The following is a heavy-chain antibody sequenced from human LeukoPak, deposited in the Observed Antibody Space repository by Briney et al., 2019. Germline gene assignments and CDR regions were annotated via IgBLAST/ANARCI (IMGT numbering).Heavy chain of an antibody. J-gene: IGHJ4*02. CDR1: GYIFSDYY. CDR2: LYPNGGST. V-gene: IGHV1-2*02. CDR3: AREVPCCVSFDF. Sequence: ASVTVSCTPSGYIFSDYYIHWVRQAPGQGLEWMGGLYPNGGSTKYAHNFQGRVTITRDTYISTAYMDLNRLRADDTAVYFCAREVPCCVSFDFGGQGTLVTVSS. D-gene: IGHD2-8*01.